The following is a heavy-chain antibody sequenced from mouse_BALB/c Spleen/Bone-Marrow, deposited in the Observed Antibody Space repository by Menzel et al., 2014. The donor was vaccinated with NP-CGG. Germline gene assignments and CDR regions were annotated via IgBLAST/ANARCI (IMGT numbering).Heavy chain of an antibody. D-gene: IGHD1-2*01. Sequence: EVQVVESGGGLVKPGGSLKLSCAASGFSFSSYAVSWVRQTPEKRLEWVASISGGGNSYHSDNMKGRFTISRDNARNILYLQMSSLRSEDTAMYYCARARGVTTATPYYFDYWVQGTALTVSS. CDR1: GFSFSSYA. J-gene: IGHJ2*01. CDR3: ARARGVTTATPYYFDY. CDR2: ISGGGNS. V-gene: IGHV5-6-5*01.